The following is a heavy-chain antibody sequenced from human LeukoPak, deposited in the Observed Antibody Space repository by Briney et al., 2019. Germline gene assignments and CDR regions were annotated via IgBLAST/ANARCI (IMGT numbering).Heavy chain of an antibody. Sequence: GGSLRLSCAASGFTFSSYSMNWVRQAPGKGLEWVSYISSSSTIYYADSVKGRFTISRDNAKNSLYLQMNSLRAGDTAVYYCARDGTWFGELFVYWGQGTLVTVSS. V-gene: IGHV3-48*01. CDR2: ISSSSTI. CDR3: ARDGTWFGELFVY. CDR1: GFTFSSYS. J-gene: IGHJ4*02. D-gene: IGHD3-10*01.